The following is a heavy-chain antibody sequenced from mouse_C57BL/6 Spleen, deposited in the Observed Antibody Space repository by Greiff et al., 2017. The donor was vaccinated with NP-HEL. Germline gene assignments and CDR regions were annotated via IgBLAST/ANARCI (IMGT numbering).Heavy chain of an antibody. D-gene: IGHD1-1*01. CDR3: AIITTVSYFDY. V-gene: IGHV5-4*03. CDR1: GFTFSSYA. J-gene: IGHJ2*01. CDR2: ISDGGSYT. Sequence: EVKLMESGGGLVKPGGSLKLSCAASGFTFSSYAMSWVRQTPEKRLEWVATISDGGSYTYYPDNVKGRFTISRDKAKNNLYLQMSHLKSEDTAMYYFAIITTVSYFDYWGQGTTLTVSS.